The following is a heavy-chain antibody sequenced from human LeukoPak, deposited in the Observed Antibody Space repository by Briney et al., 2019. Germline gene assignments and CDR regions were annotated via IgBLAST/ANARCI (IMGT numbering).Heavy chain of an antibody. J-gene: IGHJ4*02. D-gene: IGHD6-19*01. Sequence: GASVKVSCKASGYTLTGYYLHWVRQAPGQGLEWMGWINPNTGATHSAQKFQCRITMTRDTSISTAYMDLSRLRSDDTAVYYCARDRVGSGWPRPYYFEVWGQGTLVTVSS. CDR2: INPNTGAT. V-gene: IGHV1-2*02. CDR3: ARDRVGSGWPRPYYFEV. CDR1: GYTLTGYY.